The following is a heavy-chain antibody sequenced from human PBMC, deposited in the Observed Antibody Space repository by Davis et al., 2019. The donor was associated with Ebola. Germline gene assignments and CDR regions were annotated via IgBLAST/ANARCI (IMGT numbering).Heavy chain of an antibody. CDR1: GFTLSRHD. V-gene: IGHV3-30*04. D-gene: IGHD3-22*01. CDR2: ISSDGRNQ. Sequence: PGGSLRLSCAVSGFTLSRHDINWVRQAPGKGLEWVSVISSDGRNQHHADSVRGRFTLSRDISKNTLYLQMNSLRAEDTAVYYCASPHNYDATGYYRSFYFDSWGQGTLVSVSS. CDR3: ASPHNYDATGYYRSFYFDS. J-gene: IGHJ4*02.